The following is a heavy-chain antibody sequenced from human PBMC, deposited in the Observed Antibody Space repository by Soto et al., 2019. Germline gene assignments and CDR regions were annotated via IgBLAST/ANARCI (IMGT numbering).Heavy chain of an antibody. Sequence: QVQLVESGGGVVQPGRSLRLSCAASGFTFSSYSMHWVRQTPGKGLEWVAVISSAGSNKYYADSVKGRFTISRDNSKNTLYLQMNSLGPEDTAVYYCASPRGYGGDRDAFDIWCQGTTVTVSS. CDR1: GFTFSSYS. CDR3: ASPRGYGGDRDAFDI. V-gene: IGHV3-30-3*01. D-gene: IGHD4-17*01. CDR2: ISSAGSNK. J-gene: IGHJ3*02.